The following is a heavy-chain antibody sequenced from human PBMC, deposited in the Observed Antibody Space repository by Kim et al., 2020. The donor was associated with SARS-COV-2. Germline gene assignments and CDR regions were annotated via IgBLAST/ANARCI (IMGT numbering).Heavy chain of an antibody. CDR3: ARATRQWLVNNYYYYMDV. CDR1: GGSFSGYS. V-gene: IGHV4-34*01. J-gene: IGHJ6*03. D-gene: IGHD6-19*01. CDR2: INHSGST. Sequence: SETLSLTCAVYGGSFSGYSWSWIRQPPGKGLEWIGEINHSGSTNYNPSLKSRVTISVDTSKNQFSLKLSSVTAADTAVYYCARATRQWLVNNYYYYMDVWGKGTTVTVSS.